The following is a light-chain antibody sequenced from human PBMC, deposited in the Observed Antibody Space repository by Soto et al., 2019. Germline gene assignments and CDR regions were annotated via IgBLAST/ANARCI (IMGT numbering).Light chain of an antibody. CDR2: QVS. V-gene: IGLV2-14*01. CDR3: SSYTSRNTFYV. CDR1: SSDVGGYYY. J-gene: IGLJ1*01. Sequence: QSVLTQPASVSGSPGQSITISCTGTSSDVGGYYYVSWYQHHPGKAPKLMIYQVSNRPSGVSNRFSGSKSGNTAFLTISGLQAEDEADYYCSSYTSRNTFYVFGTGTKLIVL.